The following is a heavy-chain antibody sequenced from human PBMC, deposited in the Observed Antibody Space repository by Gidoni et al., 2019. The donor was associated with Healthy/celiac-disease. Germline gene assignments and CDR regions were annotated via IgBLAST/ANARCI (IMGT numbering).Heavy chain of an antibody. Sequence: RLSCAASGFTFSSYSMNWVRQAPGKGLEWVSSISSSSSYIYYADSVKGRFTISRDNAKNSLYLQMNSLRAEDTAVYYCARDIWFAGGMDVWGQGTTVTVSS. CDR3: ARDIWFAGGMDV. D-gene: IGHD3-10*01. CDR2: ISSSSSYI. V-gene: IGHV3-21*01. J-gene: IGHJ6*02. CDR1: GFTFSSYS.